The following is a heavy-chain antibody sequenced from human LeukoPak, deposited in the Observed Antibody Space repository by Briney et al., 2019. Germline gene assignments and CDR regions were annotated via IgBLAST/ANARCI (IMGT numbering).Heavy chain of an antibody. CDR2: INPNSGGT. Sequence: ASVKVSCKASGYTFTGYYMHWVRQAPGQGLEWMGWINPNSGGTNYAQKFQGRVTMTRDTSISTAYMELSRLRSDDTAMYYCARGAVDCSSTSCSEYFQHWGQGTLVTVSS. CDR3: ARGAVDCSSTSCSEYFQH. CDR1: GYTFTGYY. V-gene: IGHV1-2*02. D-gene: IGHD2-2*01. J-gene: IGHJ1*01.